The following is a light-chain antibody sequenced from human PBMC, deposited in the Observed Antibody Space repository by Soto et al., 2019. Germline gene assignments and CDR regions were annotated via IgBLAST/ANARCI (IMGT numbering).Light chain of an antibody. Sequence: GDRVTITCRARQSIASRLNWYQQKPGSAPRLLIYGASTLESGVPSRFSGSGSGTDFTLTVSSLQVEDFATYYCQQTDTIPRTFGQGAKVDIK. V-gene: IGKV1-39*01. CDR1: QSIASR. J-gene: IGKJ1*01. CDR3: QQTDTIPRT. CDR2: GAS.